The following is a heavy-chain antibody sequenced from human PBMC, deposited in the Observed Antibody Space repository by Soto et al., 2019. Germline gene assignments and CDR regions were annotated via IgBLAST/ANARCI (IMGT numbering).Heavy chain of an antibody. V-gene: IGHV1-69*12. J-gene: IGHJ4*02. Sequence: QVQLEQSGAAVKTLGSSVKVSCKASGDTFNKYAISWVRQAPGQGLEWMGGIIPIFGTANYAPQFQDRVTITADEATSTAYMDLTSLKSNDTAVYFCARGARFLEWLSFDHWGQGTLVTVSS. CDR3: ARGARFLEWLSFDH. D-gene: IGHD3-3*01. CDR2: IIPIFGTA. CDR1: GDTFNKYA.